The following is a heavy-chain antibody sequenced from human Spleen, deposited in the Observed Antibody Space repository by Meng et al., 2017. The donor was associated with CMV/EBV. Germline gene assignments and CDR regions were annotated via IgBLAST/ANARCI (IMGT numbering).Heavy chain of an antibody. CDR1: GGSVSSGSYY. D-gene: IGHD6-6*01. V-gene: IGHV4-61*01. Sequence: ESLKISCTVSGGSVSSGSYYWSWIRQPPGKGLEWIGYIYYSGSTNYNPSLNSLVTISVDTSKNQFSQKLSSVTAEDTAVYYCERDGVAARVAFDIWGQGTMVTVSS. CDR2: IYYSGST. CDR3: ERDGVAARVAFDI. J-gene: IGHJ3*02.